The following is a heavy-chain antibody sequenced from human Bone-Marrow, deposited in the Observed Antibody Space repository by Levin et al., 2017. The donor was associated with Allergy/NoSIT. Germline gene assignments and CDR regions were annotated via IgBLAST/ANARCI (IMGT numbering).Heavy chain of an antibody. CDR2: IVGGGIT. D-gene: IGHD6-19*01. Sequence: PGESLKISCAVSGFSVSSNYMSWLRQAPGKGLEWVSAIVGGGITNYADSVKGRFTISRDNSKNTLFLQMNSLRPEDTAVYYCARVAYSSGWTAPLDYWGQGTLVTVSS. J-gene: IGHJ4*02. CDR1: GFSVSSNY. CDR3: ARVAYSSGWTAPLDY. V-gene: IGHV3-53*01.